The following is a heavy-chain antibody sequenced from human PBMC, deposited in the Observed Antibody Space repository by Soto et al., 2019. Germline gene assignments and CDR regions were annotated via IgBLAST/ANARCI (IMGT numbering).Heavy chain of an antibody. CDR3: ARIAPTAAGPHDAFDI. Sequence: QVQLQESGPGLVKPSDTLSLTCAVSGYSISNSNWWGWIRQPPGKGLEWIGYIYYSGSTYYNTSLKSRVTMSLDTSRNQFSLKLSSVTAVDTAPYYCARIAPTAAGPHDAFDIWGQGTMVTVSS. V-gene: IGHV4-28*01. CDR2: IYYSGST. CDR1: GYSISNSNW. D-gene: IGHD6-13*01. J-gene: IGHJ3*02.